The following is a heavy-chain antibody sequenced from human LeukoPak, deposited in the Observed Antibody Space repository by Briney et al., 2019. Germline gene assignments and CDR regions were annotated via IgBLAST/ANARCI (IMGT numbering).Heavy chain of an antibody. CDR1: GYTFTGYY. V-gene: IGHV1-2*02. D-gene: IGHD3-9*01. CDR2: INPNSGGT. J-gene: IGHJ4*02. CDR3: ARARSDILTGHPFDY. Sequence: ASVKVSCKASGYTFTGYYMHWVRQAPGQGLEWMGWINPNSGGTNSAQKFQGRVTMTRDTSISTAYMELSRLRSDDTAVYYCARARSDILTGHPFDYWGQGTLVTVSS.